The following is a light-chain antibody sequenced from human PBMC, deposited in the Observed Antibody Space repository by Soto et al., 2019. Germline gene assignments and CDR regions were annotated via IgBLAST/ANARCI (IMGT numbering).Light chain of an antibody. J-gene: IGKJ1*01. CDR3: QQRLMT. V-gene: IGKV3-11*01. Sequence: EIVLTQSPGTLSLSPGERATLSCRASQSVSSYLAWYQQKPGQAPRLLIYDASSRVAGIPARFGGSGSGTDFTLTISSPEPEDFAVYYCQQRLMTFGQGTKVDIK. CDR2: DAS. CDR1: QSVSSY.